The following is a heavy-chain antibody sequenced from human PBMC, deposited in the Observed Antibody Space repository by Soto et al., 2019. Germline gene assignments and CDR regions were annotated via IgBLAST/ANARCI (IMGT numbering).Heavy chain of an antibody. J-gene: IGHJ6*02. D-gene: IGHD1-1*01. Sequence: PAGVVRLSWGAAAFSVGKRGARGGGRGPGTGLECVAVISYNGKNEHYADSPKGRFNISRDNSKNTVFLQMNSLTPEDTAAYYCAKDRNYLAIVEMATTVMDVWGQGT. CDR1: AFSVGKRG. CDR3: AKDRNYLAIVEMATTVMDV. CDR2: ISYNGKNE. V-gene: IGHV3-30*18.